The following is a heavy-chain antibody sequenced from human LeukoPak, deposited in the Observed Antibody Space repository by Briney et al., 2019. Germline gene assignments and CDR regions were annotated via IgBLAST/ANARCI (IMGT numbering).Heavy chain of an antibody. J-gene: IGHJ4*02. CDR1: GGSFSGYY. Sequence: SETLSLTCAVYGGSFSGYYWSWIRQPPGKGLEWIGEINHSGSTNYNPSLKSRVTISVDTSKNQFSLKLSSVTAADTAVYYCARGWRRGSGWFYDYWGQGTLVPVSS. CDR2: INHSGST. V-gene: IGHV4-34*01. CDR3: ARGWRRGSGWFYDY. D-gene: IGHD6-19*01.